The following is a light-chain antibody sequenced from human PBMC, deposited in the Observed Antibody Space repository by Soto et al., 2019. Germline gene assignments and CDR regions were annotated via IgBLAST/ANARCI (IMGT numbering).Light chain of an antibody. V-gene: IGKV3-20*01. CDR1: HSVSSNF. J-gene: IGKJ1*01. Sequence: ENVLTQSPGTLSLSPGERATLSCRASHSVSSNFFAWYQQKPGQPPRLLIFGTSTRATGVPDRFSGSGSGTDFTLTISRLEPEDFAMYYCQHYGASPWTFGQGTKVEIK. CDR3: QHYGASPWT. CDR2: GTS.